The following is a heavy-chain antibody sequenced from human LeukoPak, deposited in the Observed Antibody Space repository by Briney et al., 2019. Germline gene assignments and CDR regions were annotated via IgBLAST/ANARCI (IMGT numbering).Heavy chain of an antibody. Sequence: KPSETLSLTCAVYGGSFSGYYWSWIRQPPGKGLEWIGEINHSGSTNYNPSPKSRVTISVDTSKNQFSLKLSSVTAADTAVYYCARGRYYWNRYYYYMDVWGKGTTVTVYS. V-gene: IGHV4-34*01. CDR1: GGSFSGYY. D-gene: IGHD1-20*01. CDR2: INHSGST. CDR3: ARGRYYWNRYYYYMDV. J-gene: IGHJ6*03.